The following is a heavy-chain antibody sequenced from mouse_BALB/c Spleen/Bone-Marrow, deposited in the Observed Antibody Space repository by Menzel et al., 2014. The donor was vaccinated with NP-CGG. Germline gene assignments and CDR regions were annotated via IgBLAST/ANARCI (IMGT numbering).Heavy chain of an antibody. J-gene: IGHJ4*01. CDR1: GYTFTSYW. CDR2: INPSNGRT. CDR3: AREKGKDAMDY. Sequence: QVQLQQPGAELVRPGASVKLSCKASGYTFTSYWMHWVKQRPGQGLEWIGEINPSNGRTNCNEKFKGKATLTADKSSSTAYMQLSSLTSDDSAVYFCAREKGKDAMDYWGQGTSVTVSS. D-gene: IGHD2-1*01. V-gene: IGHV1S81*02.